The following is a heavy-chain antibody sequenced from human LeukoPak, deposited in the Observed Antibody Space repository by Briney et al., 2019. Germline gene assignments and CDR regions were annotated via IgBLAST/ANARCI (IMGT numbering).Heavy chain of an antibody. CDR3: ARLSYSSGGDY. Sequence: SETLSLTCTVSGGSISSYYWSWIRQPPGKGLGWIGYIYTSGSTNYNPSLKGRVTISVDTSKNQFSLKLSSVTAADTAVYYCARLSYSSGGDYWGQGTLVTVSS. CDR2: IYTSGST. V-gene: IGHV4-4*09. D-gene: IGHD6-19*01. J-gene: IGHJ4*02. CDR1: GGSISSYY.